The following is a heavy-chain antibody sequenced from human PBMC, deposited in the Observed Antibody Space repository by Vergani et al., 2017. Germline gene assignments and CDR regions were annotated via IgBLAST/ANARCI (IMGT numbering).Heavy chain of an antibody. CDR1: GFALNRHA. V-gene: IGHV3-7*01. Sequence: VQLVESGGGVVQPGTSLRLSCVVSGFALNRHAMYWVRQAPGKGLEWVANIKQDGSDKYYVDSVKGRFTISRDNAKNSLYLQMNSLTADDTAVYYCARDQGGFDHWGQGTLVTVSS. J-gene: IGHJ4*02. CDR3: ARDQGGFDH. CDR2: IKQDGSDK. D-gene: IGHD2-15*01.